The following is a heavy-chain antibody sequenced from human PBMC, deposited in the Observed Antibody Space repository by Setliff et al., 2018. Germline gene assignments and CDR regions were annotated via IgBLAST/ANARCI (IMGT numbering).Heavy chain of an antibody. J-gene: IGHJ5*02. CDR1: GYRLIEVS. CDR2: FDPEDEET. V-gene: IGHV1-24*01. CDR3: AGVLRDYYGSGSYYNWFDP. Sequence: ASVKVSCKVSGYRLIEVSMHWVRQAPGKGLEWMGGFDPEDEETIYAQKFQGRVTITRDTSASTAYMELSSLRSEDTAVYFCAGVLRDYYGSGSYYNWFDPWGQGTLVTVSS. D-gene: IGHD3-10*01.